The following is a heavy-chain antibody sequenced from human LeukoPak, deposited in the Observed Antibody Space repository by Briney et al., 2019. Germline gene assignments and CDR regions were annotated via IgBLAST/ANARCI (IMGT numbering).Heavy chain of an antibody. CDR1: GFIVSSNY. Sequence: PGGSLRLSCAAPGFIVSSNYMSWVRQAPGKGLEWVSVIYRDDSTYYADSVKGRFTISRDNSKNTLYLQMNSLRAEDTAVYYCASSSIAAQFYYWGQGTLVTVSS. CDR3: ASSSIAAQFYY. CDR2: IYRDDST. J-gene: IGHJ4*02. D-gene: IGHD6-6*01. V-gene: IGHV3-53*01.